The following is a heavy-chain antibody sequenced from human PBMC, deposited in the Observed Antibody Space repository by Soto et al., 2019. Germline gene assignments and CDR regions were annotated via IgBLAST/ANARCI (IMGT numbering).Heavy chain of an antibody. J-gene: IGHJ3*02. CDR2: ISSNGGIT. CDR3: ARDDYGENDAFDI. CDR1: GFTFSRYT. V-gene: IGHV3-64*01. Sequence: LRLSCAASGFTFSRYTMHWVRQAPGKGLEYVSGISSNGGITDYASSVQGRFSISRDNSKNTLYLQMGSLRVDDMAVYYCARDDYGENDAFDIWGQGTMVTVSS. D-gene: IGHD4-17*01.